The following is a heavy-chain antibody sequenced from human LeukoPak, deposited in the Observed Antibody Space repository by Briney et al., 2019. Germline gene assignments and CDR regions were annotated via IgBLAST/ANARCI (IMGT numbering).Heavy chain of an antibody. CDR2: IKQDGSEK. D-gene: IGHD6-19*01. V-gene: IGHV3-7*01. Sequence: GGSLRLSCVASGVTFTNYWMSWVRQAPGKGLEWVAHIKQDGSEKYYLDSLEGRFTISRDNAKNSVYLQINRLRAEDTAVYYCARRGTIAVPVFWFDPWGQGTLVIVSS. CDR1: GVTFTNYW. CDR3: ARRGTIAVPVFWFDP. J-gene: IGHJ5*02.